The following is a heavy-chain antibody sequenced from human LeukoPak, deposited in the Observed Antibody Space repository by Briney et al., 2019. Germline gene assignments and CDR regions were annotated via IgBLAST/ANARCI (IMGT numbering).Heavy chain of an antibody. V-gene: IGHV3-33*06. CDR1: GFTFSSYG. D-gene: IGHD1-7*01. J-gene: IGHJ4*02. CDR2: IWYDGSNK. Sequence: GRSLRLSCAASGFTFSSYGMHWVRQAPGKGLEWVAVIWYDGSNKYYADSVKGRFTISRDNSKNTLYLQMNSLRAEDTAVYYCAKYNWNYRDTIDYWGQGTLVTVSS. CDR3: AKYNWNYRDTIDY.